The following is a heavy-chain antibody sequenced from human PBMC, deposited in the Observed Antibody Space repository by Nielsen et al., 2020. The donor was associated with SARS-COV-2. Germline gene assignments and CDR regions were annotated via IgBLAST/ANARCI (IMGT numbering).Heavy chain of an antibody. CDR3: ARDGRTYYYDSSGYYYDY. Sequence: WVRQAPGQGLEWMGWINAGNGNTKYSQKFQGRVTITRDTSASTAYMELSSLRSEDMAVYYCARDGRTYYYDSSGYYYDYWGQGTLVTVSS. J-gene: IGHJ4*02. D-gene: IGHD3-22*01. V-gene: IGHV1-3*01. CDR2: INAGNGNT.